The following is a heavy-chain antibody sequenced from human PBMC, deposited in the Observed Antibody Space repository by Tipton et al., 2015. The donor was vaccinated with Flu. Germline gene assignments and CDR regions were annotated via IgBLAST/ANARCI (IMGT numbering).Heavy chain of an antibody. CDR3: ARQIGGGDCY. Sequence: SLRLSCAASEFTFSSYWMSWVRQAPGKGLEWVANIKQDGSVKYYVDSVKGRFTISRDNAKNLVYLQMDSLRAEDTAVYYCARQIGGGDCYWGQGTLVTVSS. D-gene: IGHD2-21*01. CDR2: IKQDGSVK. J-gene: IGHJ4*02. CDR1: EFTFSSYW. V-gene: IGHV3-7*03.